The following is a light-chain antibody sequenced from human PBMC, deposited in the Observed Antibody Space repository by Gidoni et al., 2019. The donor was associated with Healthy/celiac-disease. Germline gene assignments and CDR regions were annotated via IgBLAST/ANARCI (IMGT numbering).Light chain of an antibody. Sequence: SYELTQPLSVSVALGQTARITCGGNIIGSKNVHWYQQKPGQAPVLVIYRDSNRPSGIPERFSGSNSGNTATLTISRAQAGDEADYYCQVWDSSTAVFGGGTKLTVL. V-gene: IGLV3-9*01. CDR3: QVWDSSTAV. CDR1: IIGSKN. CDR2: RDS. J-gene: IGLJ2*01.